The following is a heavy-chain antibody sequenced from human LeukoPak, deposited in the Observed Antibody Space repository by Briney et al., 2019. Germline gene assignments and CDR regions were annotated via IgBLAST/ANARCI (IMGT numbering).Heavy chain of an antibody. CDR1: GYTFTSYA. D-gene: IGHD3-22*01. CDR2: INTNTRNP. J-gene: IGHJ4*02. CDR3: ARPYYYDSSNYAAGFDY. Sequence: GASVKVSCKASGYTFTSYAMNWVRQAPGQGLEWMGWINTNTRNPTYAQGFTGRFVFSLDTSVSTAYLQISSLKAEDTAVYFCARPYYYDSSNYAAGFDYWGQGTLVTVSS. V-gene: IGHV7-4-1*02.